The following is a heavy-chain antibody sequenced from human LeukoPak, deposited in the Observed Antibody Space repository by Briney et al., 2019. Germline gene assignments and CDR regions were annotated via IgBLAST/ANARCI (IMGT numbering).Heavy chain of an antibody. V-gene: IGHV3-7*01. J-gene: IGHJ3*02. D-gene: IGHD5-18*01. CDR3: ARDTAMVDDAFDI. Sequence: PGGSLRLSCAASGFTFSSYWMSWVRQAPGKGLEWVANIKQDGSEKYYVDSVKGRFTISRDNAKNSLYLQMNSLRAEDTAVYYCARDTAMVDDAFDIWGQGTMATVSS. CDR2: IKQDGSEK. CDR1: GFTFSSYW.